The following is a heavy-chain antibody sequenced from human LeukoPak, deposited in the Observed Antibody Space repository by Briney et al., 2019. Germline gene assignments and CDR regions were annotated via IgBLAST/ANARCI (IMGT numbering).Heavy chain of an antibody. D-gene: IGHD3-22*01. CDR2: ISWNSGSI. Sequence: GGSLRLSCAASGFTFSSYWMHWVRQAPGKGLEWVSGISWNSGSIGYADSVKGRFTISRDNAKNSLYLQMNSLRAEDTAVYYCARMYYYDSSGYLGYFDYWGQGTLVTVSS. V-gene: IGHV3-21*04. CDR3: ARMYYYDSSGYLGYFDY. J-gene: IGHJ4*02. CDR1: GFTFSSYW.